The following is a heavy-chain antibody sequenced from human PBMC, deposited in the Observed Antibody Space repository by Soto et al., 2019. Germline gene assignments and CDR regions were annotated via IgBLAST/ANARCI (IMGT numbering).Heavy chain of an antibody. CDR3: ARPYPIGHNWNYLDY. CDR1: GGSISSYY. CDR2: IFYSGST. J-gene: IGHJ4*02. Sequence: QVQLQESGPGLVKPSETLSLTCTVSGGSISSYYWGWIRQPPGKGLEWIGYIFYSGSTNYNPSLEGRVTISVDTSKNQFSLKVSSVTAADTAVYYCARPYPIGHNWNYLDYWGQGTLVTVS. D-gene: IGHD1-1*01. V-gene: IGHV4-59*01.